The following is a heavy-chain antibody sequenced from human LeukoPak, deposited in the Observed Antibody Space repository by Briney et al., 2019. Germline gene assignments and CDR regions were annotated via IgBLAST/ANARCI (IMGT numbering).Heavy chain of an antibody. J-gene: IGHJ4*02. Sequence: SETLSLTCAVSGYSISSGYYWGWIRQPPGKGLGWIGSIYHSGSTYYNPSLKSRVTISVDTSKNQFSLKLSSVTAADTAVYYCARHEYSSSWKGYWGQGTLVTVSS. D-gene: IGHD6-13*01. CDR2: IYHSGST. CDR3: ARHEYSSSWKGY. V-gene: IGHV4-38-2*01. CDR1: GYSISSGYY.